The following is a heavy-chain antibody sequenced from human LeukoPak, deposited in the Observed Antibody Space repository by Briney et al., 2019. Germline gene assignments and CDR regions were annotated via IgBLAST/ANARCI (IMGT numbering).Heavy chain of an antibody. Sequence: GESLKISCKGSGYSFTSYWISWVRQMPGKGVEWMGRIDPSDSYTNYSPSFQGHVTISADKSISTAYLQWSSLKASDTAMYYCACSSWYYYYYGMDVWGKGTTVTVSS. D-gene: IGHD6-13*01. J-gene: IGHJ6*04. V-gene: IGHV5-10-1*01. CDR3: ACSSWYYYYYGMDV. CDR1: GYSFTSYW. CDR2: IDPSDSYT.